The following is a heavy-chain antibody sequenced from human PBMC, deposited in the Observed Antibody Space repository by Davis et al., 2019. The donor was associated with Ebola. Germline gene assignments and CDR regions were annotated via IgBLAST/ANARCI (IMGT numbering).Heavy chain of an antibody. Sequence: SETLSLTCAVSGASISSGGYSWSWIRQPPGKGLEWVGHTYHGGNTYYNPSLKSRVAISIDTSKNQFSLRLSSVTAADTAVYYCARDIYSNSMTFDYWGQGTLVTVSS. V-gene: IGHV4-30-2*01. D-gene: IGHD4-11*01. CDR3: ARDIYSNSMTFDY. CDR1: GASISSGGYS. J-gene: IGHJ4*02. CDR2: TYHGGNT.